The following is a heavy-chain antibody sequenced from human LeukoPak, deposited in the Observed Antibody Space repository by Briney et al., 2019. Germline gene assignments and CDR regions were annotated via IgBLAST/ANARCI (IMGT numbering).Heavy chain of an antibody. CDR2: IYYSGST. J-gene: IGHJ4*02. D-gene: IGHD3-10*01. CDR1: GGSVSSSSYY. V-gene: IGHV4-39*07. Sequence: SETLSLTCTVSGGSVSSSSYYWGWIRQPPGKGLEWIGSIYYSGSTNYNPSLKSRVTISVDTSKNKFSLKLSSVTAADTAVYYCARAYGSGSYYTDCWGQGTLVTVSS. CDR3: ARAYGSGSYYTDC.